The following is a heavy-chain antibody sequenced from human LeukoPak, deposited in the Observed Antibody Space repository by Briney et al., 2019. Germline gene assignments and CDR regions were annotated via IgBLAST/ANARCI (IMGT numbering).Heavy chain of an antibody. CDR2: IKAKIHGETI. CDR1: GFTFSSYA. J-gene: IGHJ4*02. V-gene: IGHV3-15*01. D-gene: IGHD5-24*01. Sequence: GRSLRLSCAASGFTFSSYAMSWVRQAPGKGLEWVARIKAKIHGETIDHAAPVRGRFIISRDDSRNTVYLQMNSLKFEDTAMYYCTRRSTIWGRGTRVTVSS. CDR3: TRRSTI.